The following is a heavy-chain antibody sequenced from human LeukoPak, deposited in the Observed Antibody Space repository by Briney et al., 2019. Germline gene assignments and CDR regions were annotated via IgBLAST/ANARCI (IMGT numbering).Heavy chain of an antibody. Sequence: ASVKVSCKASGYTFTSYGISWVRQAPGQGLEWMGWISAYNAYTYYAQKLQGRVTMTTDTSTSTAYMELRSLRSDDTAVYYCARDRLAAAVPDYWGQGTLVTVSS. D-gene: IGHD6-13*01. V-gene: IGHV1-18*01. CDR2: ISAYNAYT. CDR3: ARDRLAAAVPDY. J-gene: IGHJ4*02. CDR1: GYTFTSYG.